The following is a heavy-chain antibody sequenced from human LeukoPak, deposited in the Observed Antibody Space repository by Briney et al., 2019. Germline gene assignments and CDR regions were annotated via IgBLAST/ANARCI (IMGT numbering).Heavy chain of an antibody. Sequence: SETPSLTCAVYAESFSDYYWSWIRQPPGKGLEWIGEINHSGSTNYNPSLKTRVTISIVTSNNQFSLKLSSVTAADTAVYYCARGRGVKYNSDRIYSFDYWGQGTLVTVSS. CDR1: AESFSDYY. CDR2: INHSGST. CDR3: ARGRGVKYNSDRIYSFDY. J-gene: IGHJ4*02. V-gene: IGHV4-34*01. D-gene: IGHD1-1*01.